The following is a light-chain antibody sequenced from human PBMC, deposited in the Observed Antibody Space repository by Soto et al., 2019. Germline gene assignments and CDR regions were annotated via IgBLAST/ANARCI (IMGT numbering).Light chain of an antibody. J-gene: IGKJ1*01. Sequence: EIMLTQSPGTLSLSPGERATLSCRASQSVSSSYLAWYQQKPGQAPRLLIYGASSRATGIPDRFSGSGSGTDFSLTISRLEPEDFAVYYCQQYGASPPWTFGQGTKVEMK. CDR1: QSVSSSY. V-gene: IGKV3-20*01. CDR2: GAS. CDR3: QQYGASPPWT.